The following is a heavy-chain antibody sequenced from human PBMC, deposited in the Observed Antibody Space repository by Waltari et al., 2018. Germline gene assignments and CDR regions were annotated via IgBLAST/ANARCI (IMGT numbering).Heavy chain of an antibody. D-gene: IGHD6-19*01. CDR2: IYYRGST. Sequence: QVQLQESGPGLVKPSQTLSLTCTVSGGSISSGGYYWGWIPRHPGKGLEGIGYIYYRGSTYYNPSLKSRVTISVDTSKNQFSLKLRSVTAADTAVYYCARVYSSGWYGAFDIWGQGTMVTVSS. CDR3: ARVYSSGWYGAFDI. J-gene: IGHJ3*02. CDR1: GGSISSGGYY. V-gene: IGHV4-31*03.